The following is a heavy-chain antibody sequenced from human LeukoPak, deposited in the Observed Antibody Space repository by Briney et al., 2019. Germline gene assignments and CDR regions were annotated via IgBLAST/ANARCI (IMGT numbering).Heavy chain of an antibody. D-gene: IGHD6-6*01. CDR2: INPNSGGT. V-gene: IGHV1-2*06. Sequence: ASVKVSCKASGYTFTGYYMHWVRQAPGQGLEWMGRINPNSGGTNYAQKFQGRVTMTRDTSISTAYMELSSLRSEDTAVYYCARDSTAARPLGYYYYGMDVWGQGTMVTVSS. CDR3: ARDSTAARPLGYYYYGMDV. J-gene: IGHJ6*02. CDR1: GYTFTGYY.